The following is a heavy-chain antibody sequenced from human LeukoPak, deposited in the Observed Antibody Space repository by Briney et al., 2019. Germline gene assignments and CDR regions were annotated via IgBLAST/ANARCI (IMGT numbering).Heavy chain of an antibody. CDR1: GYTFTGYY. D-gene: IGHD3-16*01. J-gene: IGHJ6*03. V-gene: IGHV1-2*02. Sequence: ASVKVSCKASGYTFTGYYMHWVRQAPGQGLEWMGWINPNSGGTKYAQRFQGRVTMTRDTSISTAYMELSRLRSDDTAVYYCASGGYDYYYYMDVWGKGTTVTISS. CDR2: INPNSGGT. CDR3: ASGGYDYYYYMDV.